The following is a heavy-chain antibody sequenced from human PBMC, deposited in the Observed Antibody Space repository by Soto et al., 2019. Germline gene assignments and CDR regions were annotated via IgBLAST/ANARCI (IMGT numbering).Heavy chain of an antibody. CDR1: GGTFSSYA. J-gene: IGHJ6*02. Sequence: SVKVSCKASGGTFSSYAISWVRQAPGQGLEWMGGIIPIFGTANYAQKFQGRVTITADESTSTAYMELSRLRSDDTAVYYCARDRWFGELSDYYGMDVWGQGTTVTVSS. CDR2: IIPIFGTA. CDR3: ARDRWFGELSDYYGMDV. D-gene: IGHD3-10*01. V-gene: IGHV1-69*13.